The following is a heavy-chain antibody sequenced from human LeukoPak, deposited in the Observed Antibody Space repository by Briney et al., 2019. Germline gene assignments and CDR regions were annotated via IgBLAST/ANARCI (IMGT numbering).Heavy chain of an antibody. D-gene: IGHD3-22*01. Sequence: ASVKVSCKASGYTFTSYGISWVRQAPGQGLEWMGWISAYNGNTNYAQKLQGRVTMTEDTSTDTAYMELSSLRSEDTAVYYCATDRYYYDSSGYLALDYWGQGTLVTVSS. CDR3: ATDRYYYDSSGYLALDY. V-gene: IGHV1-18*01. CDR2: ISAYNGNT. J-gene: IGHJ4*02. CDR1: GYTFTSYG.